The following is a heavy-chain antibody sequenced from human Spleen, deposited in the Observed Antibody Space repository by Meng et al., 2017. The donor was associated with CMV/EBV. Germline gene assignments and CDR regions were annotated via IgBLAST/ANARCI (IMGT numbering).Heavy chain of an antibody. D-gene: IGHD4-11*01. Sequence: SETLSLTCAVSGGSFNGYYWSWIRQPPGKGLEWIGEINHSGSTNYNPSLKSRVTISVDTSKNQFSLKLSSVTAADTAVYYCARLLHITVTFTFLDVYYFDYWGQGTLVTVSS. V-gene: IGHV4-34*01. CDR2: INHSGST. CDR1: GGSFNGYY. J-gene: IGHJ4*02. CDR3: ARLLHITVTFTFLDVYYFDY.